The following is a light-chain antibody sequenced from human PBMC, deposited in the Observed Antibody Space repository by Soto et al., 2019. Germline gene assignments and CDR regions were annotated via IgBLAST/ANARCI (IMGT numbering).Light chain of an antibody. CDR3: SSYTSSSTYV. CDR2: EVS. Sequence: QSVLTQPASVSGSPGQSITISWTGTSSDVGGYNSVSWYQHHPGKVPKLMIYEVSYRPSGVSNRFSGSKSGSTATLTISGLQAEDEADYYCSSYTSSSTYVFGTGTKATVL. V-gene: IGLV2-14*01. CDR1: SSDVGGYNS. J-gene: IGLJ1*01.